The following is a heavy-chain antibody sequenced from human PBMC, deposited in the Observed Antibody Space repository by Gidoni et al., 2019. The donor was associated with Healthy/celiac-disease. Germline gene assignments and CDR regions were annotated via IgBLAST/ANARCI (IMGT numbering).Heavy chain of an antibody. CDR3: ARLTLGELGYFDY. CDR2: IWYDGSNK. Sequence: QVQLVESGGGVVQPGRSLRLSCAASGFTFSSYGIHWVRQAPGKGLEWVAVIWYDGSNKYYADSVKGRFTISRDNSKNTLYLQMNSLRAEDTAVYYCARLTLGELGYFDYWGQGTLVTVSS. D-gene: IGHD1-26*01. J-gene: IGHJ4*02. V-gene: IGHV3-33*01. CDR1: GFTFSSYG.